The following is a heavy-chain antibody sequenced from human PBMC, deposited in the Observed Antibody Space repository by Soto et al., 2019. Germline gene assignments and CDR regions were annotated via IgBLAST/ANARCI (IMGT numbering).Heavy chain of an antibody. D-gene: IGHD2-15*01. CDR3: ARSWVGDGYSH. CDR1: GDSLNSGAYY. J-gene: IGHJ4*02. CDR2: IYHTGST. V-gene: IGHV4-61*03. Sequence: NPSETLSLTCNVSGDSLNSGAYYWTWIRQSPGRGPEWIGHIYHTGSTNYNPSLRSRLTISLDTSKSHFSLTLRSVNAVDTGVYYCARSWVGDGYSHWGQGTLVTVSS.